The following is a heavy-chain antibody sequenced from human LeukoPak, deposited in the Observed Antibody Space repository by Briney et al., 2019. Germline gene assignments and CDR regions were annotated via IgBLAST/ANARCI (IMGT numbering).Heavy chain of an antibody. V-gene: IGHV3-7*01. CDR2: INQDGSEK. J-gene: IGHJ4*02. CDR3: ARGWIQLWPLDY. D-gene: IGHD5-18*01. Sequence: PGGSLRLSCAASGFTFTTCWMTWVRQTPGKGLEWVANINQDGSEKYYVDSVKGRFTISRDNAKNSLYLQMNSLRVEDTAVYYCARGWIQLWPLDYWGQGTLVTVSS. CDR1: GFTFTTCW.